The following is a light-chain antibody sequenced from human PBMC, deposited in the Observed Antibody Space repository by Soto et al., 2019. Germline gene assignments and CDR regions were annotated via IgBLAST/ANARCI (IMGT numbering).Light chain of an antibody. V-gene: IGKV3-20*01. Sequence: EIVLTQSPGTLSLSPGERATLSCRASQSVRSTYLAWYQQQPGQAPRLLIYGASSRPTGIPDRVSGSGSGPDVTLTISSLEPENFAVYYCQQYGNSPITFGQGTRREI. CDR3: QQYGNSPIT. CDR1: QSVRSTY. CDR2: GAS. J-gene: IGKJ5*01.